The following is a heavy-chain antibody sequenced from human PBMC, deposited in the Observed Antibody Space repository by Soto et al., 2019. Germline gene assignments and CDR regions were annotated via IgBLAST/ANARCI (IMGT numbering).Heavy chain of an antibody. CDR1: GGSVSSGSYY. D-gene: IGHD1-1*01. CDR2: IYYSGST. CDR3: GRGDDNDPLDA. J-gene: IGHJ5*02. V-gene: IGHV4-61*01. Sequence: PSETLSLTCTVSGGSVSSGSYYWSWIRQPPGKGLEWIGYIYYSGSTNYNPSLKSRVTISVDTSKNQFSLKLSSVTAADTAVYYCGRGDDNDPLDAWGQGVLVTVSS.